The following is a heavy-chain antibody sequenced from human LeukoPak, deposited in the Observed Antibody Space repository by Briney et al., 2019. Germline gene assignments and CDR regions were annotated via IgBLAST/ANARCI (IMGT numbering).Heavy chain of an antibody. CDR2: ITPIGGSI. D-gene: IGHD3-10*01. Sequence: ASVKVSCKASGYTFTSYYMHWVRQAPGQGLEWMGIITPIGGSISYAQTFPSRVSMTRETSTSMVYMELSSLRCEDTAVYYCARGGGNDAFDIWGQGTMVTVSS. V-gene: IGHV1-46*03. CDR3: ARGGGNDAFDI. J-gene: IGHJ3*02. CDR1: GYTFTSYY.